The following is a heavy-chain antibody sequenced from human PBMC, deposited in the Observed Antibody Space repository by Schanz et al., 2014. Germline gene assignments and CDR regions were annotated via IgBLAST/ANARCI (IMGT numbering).Heavy chain of an antibody. Sequence: QVQLVESGGGLVKPGGSLRLSCAASGFIFNDYYMNWIRQAPGKGLEWLSYISRDGTTLYYADSVKGRFTISRDNAKNSLYLQMNSLRTEDTAVYFCAKSYDTSGYSGFDYWGQGTLVTVSS. D-gene: IGHD3-22*01. CDR2: ISRDGTTL. J-gene: IGHJ4*02. V-gene: IGHV3-11*04. CDR3: AKSYDTSGYSGFDY. CDR1: GFIFNDYY.